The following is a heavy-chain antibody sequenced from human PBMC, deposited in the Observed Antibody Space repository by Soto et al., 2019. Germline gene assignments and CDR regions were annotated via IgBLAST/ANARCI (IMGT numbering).Heavy chain of an antibody. V-gene: IGHV3-23*01. CDR1: GFTFSSYA. D-gene: IGHD2-8*01. CDR2: ISGSGGST. CDR3: AKDLYCTNGVCYIFDY. Sequence: GGSLRLSCAASGFTFSSYAMSWVRQAPGKGLEWVSAISGSGGSTYYADSVKGRFTISRDNSKNTLYLQMNSLRAEDTAVYYCAKDLYCTNGVCYIFDYWGQGTLVTVSS. J-gene: IGHJ4*02.